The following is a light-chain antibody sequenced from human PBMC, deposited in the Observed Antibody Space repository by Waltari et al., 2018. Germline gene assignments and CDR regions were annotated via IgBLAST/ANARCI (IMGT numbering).Light chain of an antibody. V-gene: IGKV3-11*01. CDR2: DAS. J-gene: IGKJ2*01. CDR3: QQRSNWPYT. CDR1: QTGRSD. Sequence: EIVLTQSPATRSLSPGERATLSCRASQTGRSDLAWYQHRPGQTPRLLIFDASSRATGISAKLSGSGSGTDFTLTVSNLEPEDFAVYYCQQRSNWPYTFGQGTRVEIK.